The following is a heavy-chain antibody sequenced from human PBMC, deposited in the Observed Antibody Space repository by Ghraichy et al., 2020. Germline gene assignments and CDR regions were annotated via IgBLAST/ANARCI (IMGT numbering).Heavy chain of an antibody. V-gene: IGHV1-18*01. CDR1: GYTFTSYG. D-gene: IGHD3-10*01. CDR2: ISAYNGNT. J-gene: IGHJ4*02. CDR3: ARASRGFTMVQGVIITNFDY. Sequence: ASVKVSCKASGYTFTSYGISWVRQAPGQELEWMGWISAYNGNTNYAQKLQGRVTMTTDTSTSTAYMELRSLRSDDTAVYYCARASRGFTMVQGVIITNFDYWGQGTLVTVSS.